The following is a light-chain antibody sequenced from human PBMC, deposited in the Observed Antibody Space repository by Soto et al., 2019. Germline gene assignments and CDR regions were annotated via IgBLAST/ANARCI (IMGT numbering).Light chain of an antibody. V-gene: IGKV3-11*01. J-gene: IGKJ4*01. CDR2: DAS. Sequence: EVVLTQSPATLSLSPGERATLSCRASQSIDTYLAWYQHQPGQAPRLLIYDASNRATGIPARFSGTGSGTDFTLTISSLEPEDLAVYYCQQRLSWPLPFGGGTKVEIK. CDR1: QSIDTY. CDR3: QQRLSWPLP.